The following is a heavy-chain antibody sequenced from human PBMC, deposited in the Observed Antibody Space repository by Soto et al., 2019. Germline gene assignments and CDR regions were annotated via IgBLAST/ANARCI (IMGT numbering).Heavy chain of an antibody. CDR2: ISWNSGSI. V-gene: IGHV3-9*01. CDR1: GFIFDDYA. CDR3: ANSLGYGDPRGYYFDY. Sequence: GGSLRLSCAASGFIFDDYAMHWVRQAPGKGLEWVSGISWNSGSIAYADSVKGRFTISRDNAKNSLYLQMNSLRVEDTALYYCANSLGYGDPRGYYFDYWGQGTLVTVSS. J-gene: IGHJ4*02. D-gene: IGHD4-17*01.